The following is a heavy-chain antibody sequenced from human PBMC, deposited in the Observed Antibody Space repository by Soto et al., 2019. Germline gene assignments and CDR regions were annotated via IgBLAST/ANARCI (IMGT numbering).Heavy chain of an antibody. CDR3: ARETGYSSGWRQDY. V-gene: IGHV3-74*01. D-gene: IGHD6-19*01. CDR2: FNSDGSSI. CDR1: GFTFSSYS. Sequence: GGSLRLSCAASGFTFSSYSMNWVRQAPGKGLVWVSRFNSDGSSIIYADSVKGRFTISRDNAKNTLYLQMNSLRVEDTAVYYCARETGYSSGWRQDYWGQGTLVTVSS. J-gene: IGHJ4*02.